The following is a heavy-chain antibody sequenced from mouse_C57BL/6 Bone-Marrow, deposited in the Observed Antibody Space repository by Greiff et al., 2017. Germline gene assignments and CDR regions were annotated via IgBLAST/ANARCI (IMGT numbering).Heavy chain of an antibody. CDR2: IYPGSGNT. CDR1: GYSFTSYY. D-gene: IGHD1-1*01. V-gene: IGHV1-66*01. CDR3: ARGITTVVVPDY. Sequence: VKLQQSGPELVKPGASVKISCKASGYSFTSYYIHWVKQRPGQGLEWIGWIYPGSGNTKYNEKFKGKATLTADTSSSTAYMQLSSLTSEDSAVYYCARGITTVVVPDYWGQGTTLTVSS. J-gene: IGHJ2*01.